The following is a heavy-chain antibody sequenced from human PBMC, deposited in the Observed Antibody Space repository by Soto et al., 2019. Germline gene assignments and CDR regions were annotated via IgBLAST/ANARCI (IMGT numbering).Heavy chain of an antibody. Sequence: PGGSLRLSCAASGFTFSSYGMHWVRQAPGKGLEGVAVISYDGSNKYYADSVKGRFTISRDNSKNTLYLQMNSLRAEDTAVYYCVKDISGAYSGPNYDAWGQGTLVTVSS. J-gene: IGHJ4*02. CDR3: VKDISGAYSGPNYDA. CDR2: ISYDGSNK. V-gene: IGHV3-30*18. CDR1: GFTFSSYG. D-gene: IGHD1-26*01.